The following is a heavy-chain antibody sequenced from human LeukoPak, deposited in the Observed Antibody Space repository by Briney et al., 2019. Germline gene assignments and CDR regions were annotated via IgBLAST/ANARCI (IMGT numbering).Heavy chain of an antibody. D-gene: IGHD3-16*01. V-gene: IGHV1-2*02. Sequence: ASVKVSCKASGYTFTSYDINWVRQAPGQGLEWMGWINPNSGGTNYAQKFQGRVTMTRDTSISTAYMELSRLRSDDTAVYYCARDPWGYYMDVWGKGTTVTVSS. CDR1: GYTFTSYD. CDR3: ARDPWGYYMDV. J-gene: IGHJ6*03. CDR2: INPNSGGT.